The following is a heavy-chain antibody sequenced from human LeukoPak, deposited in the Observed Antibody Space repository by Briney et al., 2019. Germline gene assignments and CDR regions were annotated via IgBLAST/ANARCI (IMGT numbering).Heavy chain of an antibody. D-gene: IGHD4-17*01. V-gene: IGHV4-39*07. J-gene: IGHJ4*02. Sequence: SETLSLTCTVSGGSISSSSYYWGWIRQPPGKGLEWIGSIYYSGSTYYNPSLKSRVTISVDTSKNQFSLKLSSVTAADTAVYYCAREEGSTVTTRARDYWGQGTLVTVSS. CDR1: GGSISSSSYY. CDR3: AREEGSTVTTRARDY. CDR2: IYYSGST.